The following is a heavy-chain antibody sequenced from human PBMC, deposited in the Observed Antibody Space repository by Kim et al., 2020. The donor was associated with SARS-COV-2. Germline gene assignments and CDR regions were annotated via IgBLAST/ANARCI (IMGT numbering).Heavy chain of an antibody. V-gene: IGHV3-23*01. D-gene: IGHD6-13*01. J-gene: IGHJ4*02. CDR3: AKRGGARGYSSSWYGEN. Sequence: GGSLRLSCAASGFTFSSYAMSWVRQAPGKGLEWVSAISGSGGSTYYADSVKGRFTISRDNSKNTLYLQMNSLRAEDTAVYYCAKRGGARGYSSSWYGENWGQGTLVTVSS. CDR1: GFTFSSYA. CDR2: ISGSGGST.